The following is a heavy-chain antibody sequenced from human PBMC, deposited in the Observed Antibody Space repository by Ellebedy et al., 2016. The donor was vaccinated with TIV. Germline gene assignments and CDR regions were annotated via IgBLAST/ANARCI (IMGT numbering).Heavy chain of an antibody. Sequence: PGGSLRLSCAASGFTFSSYWMSWVRQAPGKGLEWVANIKQDGSEKYYVDSVKGRFTISRDNAKNSLYLQMNSLRAEDTAVYSCATDKGAITTTLYFDYWGQGTLVTVSS. CDR2: IKQDGSEK. J-gene: IGHJ4*02. CDR1: GFTFSSYW. CDR3: ATDKGAITTTLYFDY. D-gene: IGHD1-1*01. V-gene: IGHV3-7*01.